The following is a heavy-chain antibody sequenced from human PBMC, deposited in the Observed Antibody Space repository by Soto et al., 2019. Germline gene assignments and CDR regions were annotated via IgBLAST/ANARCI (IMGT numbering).Heavy chain of an antibody. D-gene: IGHD2-15*01. CDR1: GFTFSGSA. Sequence: EVQLVESGGGLVQPGGSLKLSCATSGFTFSGSAIHWVRQASGKGLEWVGRIRSNGRTAYAASMKGRFTISKDDARKTSYLQLNSLTTEDTAVYYCARLDCSGVSCYPYYFEHGGQGALVTVPA. CDR2: IRSNGRT. V-gene: IGHV3-73*02. J-gene: IGHJ4*02. CDR3: ARLDCSGVSCYPYYFEH.